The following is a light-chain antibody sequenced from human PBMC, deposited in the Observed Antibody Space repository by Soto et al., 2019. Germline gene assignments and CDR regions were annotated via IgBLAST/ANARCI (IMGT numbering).Light chain of an antibody. V-gene: IGLV2-14*03. J-gene: IGLJ7*01. Sequence: QSALTQPASVSGSPGQSITISCTGSSSDIGGYNYVSWYQQHPGKAPKLLIYDVINRPSGVSNRFSGSKFGNTASLTISGLGAEDEADYSCSSYTSSDTVIFGGGTQLTVL. CDR3: SSYTSSDTVI. CDR1: SSDIGGYNY. CDR2: DVI.